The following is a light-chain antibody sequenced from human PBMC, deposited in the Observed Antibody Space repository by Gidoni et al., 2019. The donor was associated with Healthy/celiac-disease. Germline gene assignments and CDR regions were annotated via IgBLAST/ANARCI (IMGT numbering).Light chain of an antibody. J-gene: IGKJ1*01. V-gene: IGKV1-5*01. CDR3: QQYNSYTT. CDR1: QSISSL. CDR2: YAS. Sequence: DIQMTQSPSTLSASVGDRVTITCRASQSISSLLAWYQQKPGKAPKLLIYYASSLESGVPSRFRGSGSGTEFTLTIRSLQPDDFATYYCQQYNSYTTFGQGTKVEIK.